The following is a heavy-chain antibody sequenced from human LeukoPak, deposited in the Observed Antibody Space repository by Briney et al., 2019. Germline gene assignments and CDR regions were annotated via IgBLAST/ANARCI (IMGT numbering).Heavy chain of an antibody. CDR3: ARETTARGYFDY. CDR1: GGSISSNSHY. V-gene: IGHV4-61*02. D-gene: IGHD4-17*01. CDR2: IYVSGST. Sequence: TSETLSLTCTVSGGSISSNSHYWSWIRQPAVKGLEYIGRIYVSGSTNYNPSLKSRVTISVDTSKNHFSLRLSSVTAADTAVYYCARETTARGYFDYWGQGTLVTVSS. J-gene: IGHJ4*02.